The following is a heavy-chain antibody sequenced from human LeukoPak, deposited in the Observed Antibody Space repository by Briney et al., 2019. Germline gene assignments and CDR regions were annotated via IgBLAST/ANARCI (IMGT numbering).Heavy chain of an antibody. CDR3: ARAYGGSVGPVYYFDS. Sequence: PGGSLRLYCAASGFTFSNYSMNWVRQAPGKGLEWVSSISSRSSYIYYADSVKGRFTISRDNAKKSLYLRVNSLTVEDTAIYYCARAYGGSVGPVYYFDSWGQGTLVTVSS. CDR1: GFTFSNYS. J-gene: IGHJ4*02. D-gene: IGHD4-23*01. V-gene: IGHV3-21*01. CDR2: ISSRSSYI.